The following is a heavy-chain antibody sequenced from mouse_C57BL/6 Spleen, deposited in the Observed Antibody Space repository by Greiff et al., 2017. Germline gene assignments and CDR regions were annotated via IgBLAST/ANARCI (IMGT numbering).Heavy chain of an antibody. Sequence: VQLQESGAELARPGASVKLSCKASGYTFTSYGISWVKQRTGQGLEWIGEIYPRSGNTYYNEKFKGKATLTADKSSSTAYMGLRSLTSEDSAVYFWDMITPDWYFDVWGTGTTVTVSS. V-gene: IGHV1-81*01. CDR2: IYPRSGNT. D-gene: IGHD2-4*01. J-gene: IGHJ1*03. CDR1: GYTFTSYG. CDR3: DMITPDWYFDV.